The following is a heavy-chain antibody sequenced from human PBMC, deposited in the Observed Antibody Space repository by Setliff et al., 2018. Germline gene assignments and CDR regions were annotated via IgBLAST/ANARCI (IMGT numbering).Heavy chain of an antibody. CDR3: AREGVGIVRRGYFDL. J-gene: IGHJ2*01. CDR2: IYTSGST. V-gene: IGHV4-61*09. CDR1: GGSISSGSYY. Sequence: PSETLSLTCTVSGGSISSGSYYWSWIRQPAGKGLEWIGHIYTSGSTNYNPSLTSRVTISVDTSKNQFSLKLSSVTAADTAVYYCAREGVGIVRRGYFDLWGRGTLVTVSS. D-gene: IGHD2-21*01.